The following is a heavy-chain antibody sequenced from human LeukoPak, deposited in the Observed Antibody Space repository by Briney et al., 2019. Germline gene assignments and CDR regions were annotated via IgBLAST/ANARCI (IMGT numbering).Heavy chain of an antibody. J-gene: IGHJ6*03. CDR1: GFTFSSYC. CDR3: ARGARIDDFWSGYYRNYYYYMDV. CDR2: INSDGSST. Sequence: PGGSLRLSCAASGFTFSSYCMHWVRQAPGKGLVWVSRINSDGSSTSYADSVKGRFTISRDNAKNTLYLQMNSLRAEDTAVYYCARGARIDDFWSGYYRNYYYYMDVWGKGTTVTVSS. V-gene: IGHV3-74*01. D-gene: IGHD3-3*01.